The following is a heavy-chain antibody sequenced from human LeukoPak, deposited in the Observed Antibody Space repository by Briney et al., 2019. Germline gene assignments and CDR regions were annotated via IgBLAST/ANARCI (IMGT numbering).Heavy chain of an antibody. D-gene: IGHD6-6*01. J-gene: IGHJ6*03. CDR3: ARVISSRPQYHYYRDV. Sequence: PGGSLRLSCAASGFTFSHYYMSGIRQAPGKGLEWVSYISSSGSTIYYADSVKGRFTISRGNAENSLYLQMNSLRVEDTAVYYCARVISSRPQYHYYRDVWGKGTTVTVSS. V-gene: IGHV3-11*04. CDR2: ISSSGSTI. CDR1: GFTFSHYY.